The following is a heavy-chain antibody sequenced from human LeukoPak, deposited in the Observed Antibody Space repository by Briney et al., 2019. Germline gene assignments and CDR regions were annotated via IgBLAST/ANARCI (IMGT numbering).Heavy chain of an antibody. J-gene: IGHJ4*02. V-gene: IGHV4-59*08. Sequence: PSETLSLTCTVSGSMYNYYLSWIRQPPGKGLEWIGYIHYNGITSYNPSLESRVTMSLDTSKNQVSLGLNSVTAADTAVYYCARHISSGGTYAHFDYWGQGTLVTVSS. CDR3: ARHISSGGTYAHFDY. CDR2: IHYNGIT. D-gene: IGHD1-26*01. CDR1: GSMYNYY.